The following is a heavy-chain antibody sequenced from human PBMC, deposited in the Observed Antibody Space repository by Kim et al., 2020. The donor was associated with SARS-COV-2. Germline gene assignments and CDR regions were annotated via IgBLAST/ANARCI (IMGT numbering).Heavy chain of an antibody. CDR3: PKVTPGSSAWIEYFQY. CDR2: IRQSGGSR. J-gene: IGHJ1*01. V-gene: IGHV3-23*01. D-gene: IGHD6-19*01. CDR1: GFSFNNYA. Sequence: GGSLRLSCAASGFSFNNYAMSWVRQAPGKGLEWVSGIRQSGGSRHYAVSVKGRSPITRDNSKNTPSLQMDSLRAEAAAVYYCPKVTPGSSAWIEYFQYWGQGTLVTVSS.